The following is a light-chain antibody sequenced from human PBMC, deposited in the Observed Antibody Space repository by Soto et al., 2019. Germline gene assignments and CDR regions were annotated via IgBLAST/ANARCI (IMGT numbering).Light chain of an antibody. CDR3: SSYTTSSTRV. CDR1: SSDIGIYKY. Sequence: QSVLTQPPSASGTPWQSIAISCTGSSSDIGIYKYVSWYQQHPGKVPKLIIYEVTNRPSGVSNRFSGSKSGNTASLTISGLQAEDEADYYCSSYTTSSTRVFGPGTKVTVL. V-gene: IGLV2-14*01. CDR2: EVT. J-gene: IGLJ1*01.